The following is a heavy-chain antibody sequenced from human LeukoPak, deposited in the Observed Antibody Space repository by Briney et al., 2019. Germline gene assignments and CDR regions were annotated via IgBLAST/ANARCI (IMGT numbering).Heavy chain of an antibody. Sequence: ASVKVSCKASGYTFTSYGINWVRQAPGQGHEWVGWISGYNGHSKYVQKMQGRVTMTTDTSTNTAYMELRSLRSDNTAVYYCARGPGIDVAGVFDYWGQGSLVTVSS. J-gene: IGHJ4*02. CDR3: ARGPGIDVAGVFDY. V-gene: IGHV1-18*04. CDR2: ISGYNGHS. D-gene: IGHD6-19*01. CDR1: GYTFTSYG.